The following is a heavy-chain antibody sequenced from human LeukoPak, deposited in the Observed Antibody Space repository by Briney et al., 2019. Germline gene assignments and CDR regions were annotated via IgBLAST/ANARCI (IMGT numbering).Heavy chain of an antibody. CDR3: ARERTYSSSSGYFDY. J-gene: IGHJ4*02. CDR1: GFTFSSYG. D-gene: IGHD6-6*01. CDR2: IRYDGSNK. V-gene: IGHV3-30*02. Sequence: GGSLRLSCAASGFTFSSYGMHWVRQAPGKGLEWVAFIRYDGSNKYYADSVKGRFTISRDNSKNTLYLQMNSLRAEDTAVYYCARERTYSSSSGYFDYWGQETLVTVSS.